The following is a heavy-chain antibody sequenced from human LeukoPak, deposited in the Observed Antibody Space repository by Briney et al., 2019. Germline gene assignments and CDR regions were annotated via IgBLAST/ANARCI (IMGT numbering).Heavy chain of an antibody. D-gene: IGHD5-12*01. CDR3: ARGGSGYALNWFDP. V-gene: IGHV4-59*01. J-gene: IGHJ5*02. Sequence: PSETLSLTCTVSGGSIGSYYWSWIRQPPGKGLEWIGHISYSGSTNYNPCLKSRVTISVDTSKNQFSLKLSSVTAADTAVYYCARGGSGYALNWFDPWGQGTLVTVSS. CDR1: GGSIGSYY. CDR2: ISYSGST.